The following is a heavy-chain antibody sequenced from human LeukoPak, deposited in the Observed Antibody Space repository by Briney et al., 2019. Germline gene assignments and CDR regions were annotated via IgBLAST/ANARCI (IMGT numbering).Heavy chain of an antibody. CDR3: ARAVGTANWFDP. Sequence: PGGSLGLSCAASGFTFSGYEMNWVRQAPGKGLEWVSYISSSGNTRYYADSVKGRFTISRDNAKNSVYLQMSSLRAEDTAVYYCARAVGTANWFDPGGQGTLVTVSS. V-gene: IGHV3-48*03. CDR1: GFTFSGYE. D-gene: IGHD1-7*01. CDR2: ISSSGNTR. J-gene: IGHJ5*02.